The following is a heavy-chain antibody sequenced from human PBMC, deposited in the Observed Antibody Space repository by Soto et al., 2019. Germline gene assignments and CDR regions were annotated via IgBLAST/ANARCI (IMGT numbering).Heavy chain of an antibody. CDR3: ARPRTGTLSIFDY. CDR2: MNPNSGNT. Sequence: AASVKVSCKASGYTFTSYDINWVRQATGQGLEWMGWMNPNSGNTGYAQKFQGRVTMTRNTSISTAYMELSSLRSEDTAVYYCARPRTGTLSIFDYWGQGTLVTVSS. CDR1: GYTFTSYD. J-gene: IGHJ4*02. V-gene: IGHV1-8*01. D-gene: IGHD1-1*01.